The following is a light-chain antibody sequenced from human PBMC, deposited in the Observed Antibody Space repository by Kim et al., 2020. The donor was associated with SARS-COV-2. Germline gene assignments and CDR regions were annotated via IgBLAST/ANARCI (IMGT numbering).Light chain of an antibody. CDR3: QVWDSSSDHRGG. CDR2: YDS. Sequence: SYELTQPPSVSVAPGKTARITCGGNNIGSKSVHWYQQKPAQAPVLVIYYDSDRPSGIPERFSGSNSGNTATLTISRVEAGDEADYYCQVWDSSSDHRGGFGGGTQLTVL. CDR1: NIGSKS. V-gene: IGLV3-21*04. J-gene: IGLJ3*02.